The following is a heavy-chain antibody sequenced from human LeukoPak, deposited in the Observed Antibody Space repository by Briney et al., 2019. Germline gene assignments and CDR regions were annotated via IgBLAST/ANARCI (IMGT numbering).Heavy chain of an antibody. V-gene: IGHV4-59*01. Sequence: SQTLSLTCTVSGGSINTFYWSSFRQSPGKGLEWIGFISYSVSTNYDPSLKSRVTILLDTPKNQVSLKLSSVTAADTAVYYCASTARWLFFDSWGPGILVTVSS. CDR3: ASTARWLFFDS. CDR1: GGSINTFY. D-gene: IGHD3-22*01. CDR2: ISYSVST. J-gene: IGHJ4*02.